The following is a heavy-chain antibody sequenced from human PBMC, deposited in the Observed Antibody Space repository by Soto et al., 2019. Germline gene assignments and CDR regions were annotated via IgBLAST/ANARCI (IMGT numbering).Heavy chain of an antibody. V-gene: IGHV1-18*01. Sequence: QVQLVQSGAEVKKPGASVKVSCKTSGYTFSSYGITWVRQAPGQGLAWMGWISGYNGNTNYAQQVQGRVSMTTDTSTSTAYMELRRLRSDDTAVYYCARGGVYCTAGSCTYNWFDPWGQGTLVTVSS. D-gene: IGHD2-15*01. CDR2: ISGYNGNT. CDR1: GYTFSSYG. CDR3: ARGGVYCTAGSCTYNWFDP. J-gene: IGHJ5*02.